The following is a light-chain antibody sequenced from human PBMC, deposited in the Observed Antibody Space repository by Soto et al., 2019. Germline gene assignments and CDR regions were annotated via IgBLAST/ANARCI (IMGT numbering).Light chain of an antibody. Sequence: QSVLTQPASVSGSPGQSITISCTGTSSDVGSDNLVSWYQQNPGKAPKLMIYEGSKRPSGVSNRFSGSKSGNTASLTIAGLQAEDEADYYCCSYAGSSTAIFGGGTKVTVL. CDR1: SSDVGSDNL. V-gene: IGLV2-23*01. CDR3: CSYAGSSTAI. J-gene: IGLJ2*01. CDR2: EGS.